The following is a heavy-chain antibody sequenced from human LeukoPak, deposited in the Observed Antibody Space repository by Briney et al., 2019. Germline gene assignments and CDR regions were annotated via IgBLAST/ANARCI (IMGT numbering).Heavy chain of an antibody. CDR2: IHYTWNA. Sequence: PSETLSLTCAVYGGSFSGYYWSWIRQTPGKGLEWIGHIHYTWNAKYNPSLKSRVTISLDRSNNQFSLRLSSVTAADSAVYFCARVASKGGMDVWGQGTTVTVS. D-gene: IGHD5/OR15-5a*01. J-gene: IGHJ6*02. V-gene: IGHV4-59*01. CDR3: ARVASKGGMDV. CDR1: GGSFSGYY.